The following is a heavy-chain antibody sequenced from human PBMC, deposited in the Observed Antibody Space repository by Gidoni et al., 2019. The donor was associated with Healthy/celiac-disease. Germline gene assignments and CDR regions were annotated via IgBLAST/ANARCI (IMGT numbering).Heavy chain of an antibody. Sequence: QVQLVESGGGVVQPGRSLRLSCAASGFTFSSYGMHWVRQAPGKGLEWVAVISYDGSNKYYADSVKGRFTISRDNSKNTLYLQMNSLRAEDTAVYYCAKPRLIVGVHFDYWGQGTLVTVSS. CDR2: ISYDGSNK. CDR1: GFTFSSYG. CDR3: AKPRLIVGVHFDY. D-gene: IGHD3-22*01. V-gene: IGHV3-30*18. J-gene: IGHJ4*02.